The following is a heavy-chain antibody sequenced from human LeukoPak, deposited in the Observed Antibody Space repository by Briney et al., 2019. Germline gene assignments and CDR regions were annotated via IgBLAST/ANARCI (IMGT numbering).Heavy chain of an antibody. CDR2: IHRSGST. D-gene: IGHD3-3*01. CDR1: GGSFSSYY. CDR3: ARMGADFWSGYNRAQGFDP. Sequence: NPSETLSLTCAVYGGSFSSYYWSWIRQPPGKGLEWIGEIHRSGSTNYNPSLKSRVTISIDTSKNQFSLNLSSVTAADTAVYYCARMGADFWSGYNRAQGFDPWGQGTLVTVSS. V-gene: IGHV4-34*01. J-gene: IGHJ5*02.